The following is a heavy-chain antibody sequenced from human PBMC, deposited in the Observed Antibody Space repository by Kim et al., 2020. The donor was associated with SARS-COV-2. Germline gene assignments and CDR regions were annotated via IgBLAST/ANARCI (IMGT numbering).Heavy chain of an antibody. V-gene: IGHV4-31*03. J-gene: IGHJ4*02. CDR2: IYYSGST. CDR3: ARVADSSGQLDY. CDR1: GGSISSGGYY. Sequence: SETLSLTCTVSGGSISSGGYYWSWIRQHPGKGLEWIGYIYYSGSTYYNPSLKSRVTISVDTSKNQFSLKLSSVTAADTAVYYCARVADSSGQLDYWGQGTLVTVSS. D-gene: IGHD3-22*01.